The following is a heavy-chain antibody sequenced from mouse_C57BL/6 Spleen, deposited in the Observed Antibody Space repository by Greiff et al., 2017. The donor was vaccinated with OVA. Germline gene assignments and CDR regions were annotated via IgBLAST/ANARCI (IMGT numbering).Heavy chain of an antibody. Sequence: EVKLQESGGGLVKPGGSLKLSCAASGFTFSDYGMHWVRQAPEKGLEWVAYISSGSSTIYYADTVKGRFTISRDNAKNTLFLQMTSLRSEDTAMYYCARGRTTVVRAMDYWGQGTSVTVSS. CDR1: GFTFSDYG. CDR2: ISSGSSTI. CDR3: ARGRTTVVRAMDY. D-gene: IGHD1-1*01. V-gene: IGHV5-17*01. J-gene: IGHJ4*01.